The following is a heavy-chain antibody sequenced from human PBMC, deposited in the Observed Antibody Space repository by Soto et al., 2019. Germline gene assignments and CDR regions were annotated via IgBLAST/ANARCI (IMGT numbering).Heavy chain of an antibody. V-gene: IGHV1-18*01. D-gene: IGHD1-1*01. J-gene: IGHJ3*01. CDR2: ISGHNGKT. Sequence: QVHLVQSGAEVKKPGASVKVSCNSSGYTFTTYGVAWVRQVPGQGLEWMGWISGHNGKTFYAQSFQDRVTMTTDTSTSTAYMELRSLRSDDTAVYFCARERPLEDSPQADAFDVWGQGTRVTVSS. CDR3: ARERPLEDSPQADAFDV. CDR1: GYTFTTYG.